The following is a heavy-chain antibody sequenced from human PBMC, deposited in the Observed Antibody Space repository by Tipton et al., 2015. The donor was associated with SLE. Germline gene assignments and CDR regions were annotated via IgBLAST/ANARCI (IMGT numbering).Heavy chain of an antibody. Sequence: TLSLTCTVSGGSISSGSYYWSWIRQPAGKGLEWIGHIYYSGSTNYNPSLKSRVTISVDMSKNQFSLKLSSVTAADTAVYYCARLADGNRNWFDPWGQGTLATVSS. CDR2: IYYSGST. J-gene: IGHJ5*02. V-gene: IGHV4-61*09. D-gene: IGHD6-13*01. CDR1: GGSISSGSYY. CDR3: ARLADGNRNWFDP.